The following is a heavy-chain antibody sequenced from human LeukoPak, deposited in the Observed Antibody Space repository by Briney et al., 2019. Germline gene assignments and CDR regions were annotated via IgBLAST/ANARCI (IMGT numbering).Heavy chain of an antibody. CDR1: GGSISTYY. CDR3: ARSYGSGNYFDY. V-gene: IGHV4-59*01. CDR2: IYYSGSA. D-gene: IGHD3-10*01. Sequence: SETLSLTCTVSGGSISTYYWSWIRQPPGKGLECVEYIYYSGSANYNPALKSRVTISVDTSKNQFSLKLSSVTAADTAVYYCARSYGSGNYFDYWGQGTLVTVSS. J-gene: IGHJ4*02.